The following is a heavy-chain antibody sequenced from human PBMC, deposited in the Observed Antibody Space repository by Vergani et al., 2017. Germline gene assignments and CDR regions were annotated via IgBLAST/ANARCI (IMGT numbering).Heavy chain of an antibody. J-gene: IGHJ4*02. Sequence: QVQLVESGGGVVQPGGSLRLSCGASGFTFSNYGMHWVRQAPGKGLEWVTFIRYDGSNTYYADSVKGRFTISRDNSKNTLFLQMNSLRPEDTAVDYGAGDTVTGSRYFDYWGQGTIVTVAS. CDR3: AGDTVTGSRYFDY. CDR1: GFTFSNYG. D-gene: IGHD6-19*01. CDR2: IRYDGSNT. V-gene: IGHV3-30*02.